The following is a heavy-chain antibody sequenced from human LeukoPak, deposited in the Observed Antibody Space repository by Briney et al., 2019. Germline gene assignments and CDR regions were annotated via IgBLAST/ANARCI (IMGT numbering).Heavy chain of an antibody. CDR3: ARGSGWFVY. V-gene: IGHV4-59*02. J-gene: IGHJ5*01. Sequence: SETLSLTCSVSGGSVDNYYWSWVRQPPGKGLEWIGYIYYSGSTNYNPSLKSRVTISVDTSKNQFSLKMSSVTAADTAVYYCARGSGWFVYWGQGTLVTVSS. D-gene: IGHD6-25*01. CDR1: GGSVDNYY. CDR2: IYYSGST.